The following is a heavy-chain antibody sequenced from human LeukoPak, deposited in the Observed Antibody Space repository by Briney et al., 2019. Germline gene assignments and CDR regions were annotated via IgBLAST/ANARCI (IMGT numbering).Heavy chain of an antibody. Sequence: EASVKVSCKASGYTFTGYYMHWVRQAPGQGLEWMGWINPNSGGTNYAQKFQGRVTMTRDTSISTAYMELSRLRSDDTAVYYCARDVGYGFHMDVWGKGTTVTVSS. CDR1: GYTFTGYY. CDR2: INPNSGGT. D-gene: IGHD5-18*01. V-gene: IGHV1-2*02. J-gene: IGHJ6*03. CDR3: ARDVGYGFHMDV.